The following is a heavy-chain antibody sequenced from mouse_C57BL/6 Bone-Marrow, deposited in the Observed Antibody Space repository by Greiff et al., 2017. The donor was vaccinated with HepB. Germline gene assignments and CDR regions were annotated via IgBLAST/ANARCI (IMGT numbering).Heavy chain of an antibody. CDR3: ARWGGDGWCYSFDY. D-gene: IGHD1-1*01. CDR2: IYPRSGNT. CDR1: GYTFTSYG. J-gene: IGHJ2*01. V-gene: IGHV1-81*01. Sequence: QVQLKESGAELARPGASVKLSCKASGYTFTSYGISWVKQRTGQGLEWIGEIYPRSGNTYYNEKFKGKATLTADKSSSTAYMGLRSLTSEDSAVYFFARWGGDGWCYSFDYWGQGTTLTVSS.